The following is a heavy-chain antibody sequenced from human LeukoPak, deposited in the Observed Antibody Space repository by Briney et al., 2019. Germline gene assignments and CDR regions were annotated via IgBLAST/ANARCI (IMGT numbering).Heavy chain of an antibody. V-gene: IGHV3-48*03. J-gene: IGHJ4*02. CDR1: GFTFSSYE. CDR2: ISSSDSTI. CDR3: ARDPHPLYSGSYSDFDY. D-gene: IGHD1-26*01. Sequence: GGSLRLSCAASGFTFSSYEMNWVRQAPGKGLEWISYISSSDSTIYYADSVKGRFTISRDNAKSSLYLQMSSLRAEDTAVYYCARDPHPLYSGSYSDFDYWGQGTLVTVSS.